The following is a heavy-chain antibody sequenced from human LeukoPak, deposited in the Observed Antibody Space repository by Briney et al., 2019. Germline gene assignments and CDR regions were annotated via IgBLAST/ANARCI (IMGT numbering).Heavy chain of an antibody. D-gene: IGHD2-15*01. CDR3: ARGRCSGGSCYSGRYFDY. CDR1: GRCFSGCY. CDR2: INHSGST. Sequence: SETLSLTCAVYGRCFSGCYWSWIRQPPGKGLEWIGEINHSGSTNYNPSLKSRVTISVDTSKNQFSLKLSSVTAADTAVYYCARGRCSGGSCYSGRYFDYWGQGTLVTVSS. V-gene: IGHV4-34*01. J-gene: IGHJ4*02.